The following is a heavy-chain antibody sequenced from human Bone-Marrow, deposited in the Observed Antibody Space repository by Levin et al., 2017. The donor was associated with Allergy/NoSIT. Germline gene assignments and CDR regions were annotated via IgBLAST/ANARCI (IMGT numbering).Heavy chain of an antibody. CDR1: GGSFSGYY. CDR3: ARATIIVVVTANRYYYYGMDV. D-gene: IGHD2-21*02. CDR2: INHSGST. J-gene: IGHJ6*02. Sequence: GSLRLSCAVYGGSFSGYYWSWIRQPPGKGLEWIGEINHSGSTNYNPSLKSRVTISVDTSKNQFSLKLSSVTAADTAVYYCARATIIVVVTANRYYYYGMDVWGQGTTVTVSS. V-gene: IGHV4-34*01.